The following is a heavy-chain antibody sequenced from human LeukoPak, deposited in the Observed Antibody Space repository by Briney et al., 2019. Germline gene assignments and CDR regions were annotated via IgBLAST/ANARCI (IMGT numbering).Heavy chain of an antibody. CDR3: ARDHATWLPTAFDY. D-gene: IGHD6-19*01. CDR2: ISSSSSYI. V-gene: IGHV3-21*01. Sequence: PGGSLRLSCAASGFTFSSYSMNWVRQAPGKGLEWVSSISSSSSYIYYADSVKGRFTISRDNAKNSLHLQMNSLRAEDTAVYYCARDHATWLPTAFDYWGQGTLVTVSS. CDR1: GFTFSSYS. J-gene: IGHJ4*02.